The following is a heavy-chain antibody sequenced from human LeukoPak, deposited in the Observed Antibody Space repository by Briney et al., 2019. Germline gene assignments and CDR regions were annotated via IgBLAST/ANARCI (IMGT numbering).Heavy chain of an antibody. Sequence: SETLSLTCTVSGGSISSYYWSWIRQPPGKGLEWIGYIYYSRSTNYNPSLKSRVTISVDTSKNQFSLKLSSVTAADTAVYYCARATLMITFGGVIANWFDPWGQGTLVTVSS. CDR3: ARATLMITFGGVIANWFDP. V-gene: IGHV4-59*01. J-gene: IGHJ5*02. CDR1: GGSISSYY. CDR2: IYYSRST. D-gene: IGHD3-16*02.